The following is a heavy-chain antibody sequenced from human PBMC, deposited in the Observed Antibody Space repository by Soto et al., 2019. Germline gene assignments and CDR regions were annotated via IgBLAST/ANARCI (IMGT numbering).Heavy chain of an antibody. D-gene: IGHD6-13*01. CDR2: ISSSGSTI. CDR3: ARVMVAAAGDAFDI. V-gene: IGHV3-48*04. J-gene: IGHJ3*02. Sequence: GGSLRLSCAASGFTFSSYSMNWVRQAPGKGLEWVSYISSSGSTIYYADSVKGRFTISRDNAKNSLYLQMNSLRAEDTAVYYCARVMVAAAGDAFDIWGQGTMVTVSS. CDR1: GFTFSSYS.